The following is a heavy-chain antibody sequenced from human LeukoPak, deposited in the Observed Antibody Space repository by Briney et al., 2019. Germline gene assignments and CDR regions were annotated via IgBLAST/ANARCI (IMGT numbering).Heavy chain of an antibody. J-gene: IGHJ5*02. V-gene: IGHV4-34*01. CDR1: GGSFSGYY. D-gene: IGHD2-8*02. Sequence: RTSETLSLTCAVYGGSFSGYYWSWIRQPPGKGLEWIGEINHSGSTNYNPSLKSRVTISVDTSKNQFSLKLSSVTAADTAVYYCARRLVVYAKYNWFDPWGQGTLVTVSS. CDR3: ARRLVVYAKYNWFDP. CDR2: INHSGST.